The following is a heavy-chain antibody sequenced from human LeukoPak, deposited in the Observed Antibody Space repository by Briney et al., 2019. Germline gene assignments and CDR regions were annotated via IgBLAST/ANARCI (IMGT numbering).Heavy chain of an antibody. Sequence: GGSLRLSCAASGFTFSNYNMNWVRQAPGKGLEWVSSITSDSRYLYYADSVKGRFTISRDNAKDTLYLQMDSLRAEDTAVYYCAKEGQYCSSTSCYNPTNAFDIWGQGTMVTVSS. J-gene: IGHJ3*02. D-gene: IGHD2-2*02. CDR2: ITSDSRYL. CDR3: AKEGQYCSSTSCYNPTNAFDI. CDR1: GFTFSNYN. V-gene: IGHV3-21*01.